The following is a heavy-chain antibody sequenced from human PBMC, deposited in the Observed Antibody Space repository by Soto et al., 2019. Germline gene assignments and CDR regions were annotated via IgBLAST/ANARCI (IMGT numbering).Heavy chain of an antibody. D-gene: IGHD3-16*02. CDR2: IIPIFGTA. V-gene: IGHV1-69*12. CDR3: ARGVVYVWGSYRYPNWFDP. Sequence: QVQLVQSGAEVKKPGSSVKVSCKASGGTFSSYAISWVRQAPGQGLEWMGGIIPIFGTANYAQKFQGRVMITADESTSTAYMELSSLRSEDTAVYYCARGVVYVWGSYRYPNWFDPWGQGTLVTVSS. CDR1: GGTFSSYA. J-gene: IGHJ5*02.